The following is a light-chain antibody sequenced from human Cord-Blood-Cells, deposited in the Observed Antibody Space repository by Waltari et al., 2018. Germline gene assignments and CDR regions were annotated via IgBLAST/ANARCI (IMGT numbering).Light chain of an antibody. CDR1: QSVSSY. Sequence: EIVLPQSPATLSLSPGERATLSCRASQSVSSYLAWYQQKPGQAPRLFIYDASNRATGIPARFSGSGSGTDFTLTISSLEPEDFAVYYCQQRSNWPMYTFGQGTKLEIK. V-gene: IGKV3-11*01. CDR2: DAS. CDR3: QQRSNWPMYT. J-gene: IGKJ2*01.